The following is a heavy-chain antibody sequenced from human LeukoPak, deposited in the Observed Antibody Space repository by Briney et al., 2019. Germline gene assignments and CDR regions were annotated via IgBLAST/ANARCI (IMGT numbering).Heavy chain of an antibody. J-gene: IGHJ5*02. CDR3: ARGYSSSRYNWFDP. D-gene: IGHD6-13*01. Sequence: TGGSLRLSCAASGFTFSSYWMHWVRQAPGKGLVWVSRLKSDGSSTSYADSVKGRFTISRDNAKNTLYLQMNSLRVEDTAVYYCARGYSSSRYNWFDPWGQGTLVTVSS. V-gene: IGHV3-74*01. CDR2: LKSDGSST. CDR1: GFTFSSYW.